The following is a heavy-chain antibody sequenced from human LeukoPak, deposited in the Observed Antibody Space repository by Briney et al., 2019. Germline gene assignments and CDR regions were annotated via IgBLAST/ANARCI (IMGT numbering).Heavy chain of an antibody. Sequence: SQSLSLTCAISGDSVSSNSAAWNWIRQSPSRGLEWLGRAFYRSEWYNDSAVSVKSRITIIPDTPKNQFSLQLNSVTPEDTAVYYCARDHNWAFDYWSQGTLVTVSS. D-gene: IGHD1-1*01. CDR1: GDSVSSNSAA. CDR3: ARDHNWAFDY. J-gene: IGHJ4*02. CDR2: AFYRSEWYN. V-gene: IGHV6-1*01.